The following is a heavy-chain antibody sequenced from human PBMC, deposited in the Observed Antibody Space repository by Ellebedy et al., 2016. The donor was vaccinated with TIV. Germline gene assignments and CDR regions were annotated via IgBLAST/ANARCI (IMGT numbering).Heavy chain of an antibody. CDR2: VGTDGDS. Sequence: PGGSLRLSCVVSGFPLSNYDMHWVRQAAGQGLEWVSTVGTDGDSYYAESVEGRFIISRKDAKNSVYLQMDNLKTGETATYYCARSAALGTPDNGLDVWGQGTQVTVSS. V-gene: IGHV3-13*04. D-gene: IGHD5-24*01. J-gene: IGHJ6*02. CDR1: GFPLSNYD. CDR3: ARSAALGTPDNGLDV.